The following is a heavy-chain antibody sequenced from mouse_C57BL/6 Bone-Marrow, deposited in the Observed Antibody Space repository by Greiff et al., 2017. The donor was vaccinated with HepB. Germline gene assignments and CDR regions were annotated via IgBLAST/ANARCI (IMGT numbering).Heavy chain of an antibody. Sequence: QVQLQQPGAELVKPGASVKLSCKASGYTFTSYWMHWVKQRPGQGLEWIGMIHPNSGSTNYNEKFKSKATLTVDKSSSTAYMQLSSLTSEDSAVYYCARRWLLPPYYAMDYWGQGTSVTVSS. D-gene: IGHD2-3*01. CDR3: ARRWLLPPYYAMDY. J-gene: IGHJ4*01. CDR2: IHPNSGST. V-gene: IGHV1-64*01. CDR1: GYTFTSYW.